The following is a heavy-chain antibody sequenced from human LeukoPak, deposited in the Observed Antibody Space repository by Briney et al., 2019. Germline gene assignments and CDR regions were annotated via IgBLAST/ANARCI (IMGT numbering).Heavy chain of an antibody. D-gene: IGHD2/OR15-2a*01. J-gene: IGHJ3*02. CDR3: AKDIIVEVSVVYLGAFDI. CDR2: ISWNSGSI. CDR1: GFTFDDYA. V-gene: IGHV3-9*01. Sequence: GRSLRLSCAASGFTFDDYAMHRVRQAPGKGLEWVSGISWNSGSIGYADSVKGRFTISRDNAKNSLYLQMNSLRAEDTALYYCAKDIIVEVSVVYLGAFDIWGQGTMVTVSS.